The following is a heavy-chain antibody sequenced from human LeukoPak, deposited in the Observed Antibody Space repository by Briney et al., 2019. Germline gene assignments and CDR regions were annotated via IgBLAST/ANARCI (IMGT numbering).Heavy chain of an antibody. CDR1: GGSFSGYH. V-gene: IGHV4-34*01. Sequence: PSETLSLTCAVYGGSFSGYHWSWIRQPPGKGPEWIGEINHRGSTNYNPSLKSRVTISVDTSKNQFSLKLSSVTAADTAVFYCASLVVVAATRWLDPWGQGTLVTVSS. CDR3: ASLVVVAATRWLDP. CDR2: INHRGST. D-gene: IGHD2-15*01. J-gene: IGHJ5*02.